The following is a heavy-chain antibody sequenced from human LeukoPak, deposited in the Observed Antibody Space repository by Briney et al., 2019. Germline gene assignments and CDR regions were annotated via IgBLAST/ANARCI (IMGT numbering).Heavy chain of an antibody. J-gene: IGHJ1*01. Sequence: SGGSLRLSCAASGFTVSSNYMTWVRQAPGKGLEWVSAIYSDGNTYNADSVKGRFTISRDNSENTLSLQMNSLRAEDTAVYYCARGCTTNCYYGPGYFRHWGQGTLVTVSS. V-gene: IGHV3-66*02. D-gene: IGHD2-2*01. CDR2: IYSDGNT. CDR1: GFTVSSNY. CDR3: ARGCTTNCYYGPGYFRH.